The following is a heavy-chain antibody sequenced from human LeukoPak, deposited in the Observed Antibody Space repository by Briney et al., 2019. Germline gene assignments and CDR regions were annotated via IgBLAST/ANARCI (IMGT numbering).Heavy chain of an antibody. J-gene: IGHJ4*02. Sequence: GGSLRLSCAASGFTFSSYGMHWVRQAPGKGLERVAVISYDGSNKYYADSVKGRFTISRDNSKNMLYLQMNSLRDEDTAVYYCATAHYCSSTNCYLGYWGQGTLDTVSS. CDR3: ATAHYCSSTNCYLGY. CDR2: ISYDGSNK. CDR1: GFTFSSYG. D-gene: IGHD2-2*01. V-gene: IGHV3-30*03.